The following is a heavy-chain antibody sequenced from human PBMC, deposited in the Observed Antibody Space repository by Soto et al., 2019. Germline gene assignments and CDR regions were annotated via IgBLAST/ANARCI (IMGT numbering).Heavy chain of an antibody. CDR3: ARAQDDSSGYYYDD. D-gene: IGHD3-22*01. V-gene: IGHV1-3*01. CDR1: GYTFTGYA. CDR2: INAGNGNT. Sequence: GASVKVSCKASGYTFTGYAMHWVRQAPGQRLEWMGWINAGNGNTKYSQKFQGRVTITRDTSASAAYMELSSLSSEDTAVYYCARAQDDSSGYYYDDWGQGTLVTVSS. J-gene: IGHJ4*02.